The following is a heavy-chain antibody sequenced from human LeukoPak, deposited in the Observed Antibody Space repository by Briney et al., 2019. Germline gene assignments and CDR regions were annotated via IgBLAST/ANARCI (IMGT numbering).Heavy chain of an antibody. CDR2: INPSGGST. D-gene: IGHD6-19*01. CDR1: GYTFTSYY. V-gene: IGHV1-46*01. J-gene: IGHJ4*02. Sequence: GASVKVSCKASGYTFTSYYMHWVRQAPGQGLEWMGIINPSGGSTSYAQKFQGRVTMTRDTSTSTVYMELSSLRSEDTAVYYCASFSKPGIAVAGTNYWGQGTLVTVSS. CDR3: ASFSKPGIAVAGTNY.